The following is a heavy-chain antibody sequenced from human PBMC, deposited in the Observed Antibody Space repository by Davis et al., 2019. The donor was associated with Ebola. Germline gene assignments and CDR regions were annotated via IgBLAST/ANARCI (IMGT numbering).Heavy chain of an antibody. CDR2: IYPGDSDT. D-gene: IGHD3-22*01. CDR1: GYSFTSYW. V-gene: IGHV5-51*01. CDR3: ARRGHYYDSSSYYYIADY. J-gene: IGHJ4*02. Sequence: GESLKISCTGSGYSFTSYWIGWVRQMPGKGLEWMWIIYPGDSDTSYSPSFQGQVTISADKSISTAYLQWSSLKASDTAMYYCARRGHYYDSSSYYYIADYWGQGTLVTVSS.